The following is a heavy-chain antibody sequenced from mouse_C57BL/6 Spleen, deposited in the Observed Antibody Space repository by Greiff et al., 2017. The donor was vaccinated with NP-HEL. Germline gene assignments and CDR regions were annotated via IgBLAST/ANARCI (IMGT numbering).Heavy chain of an antibody. CDR2: INPGSGGT. V-gene: IGHV1-54*01. Sequence: QVQLQQSGAELVRPGTSVKVSCKASGYAFTNYLIEWVKQRPGQGLEWIGVINPGSGGTNYNEKFKGKATLTADKSSSTAYMQLSSLTSEDSAVYFCARSEVLRYYFDYWGQGTTLTVSS. J-gene: IGHJ2*01. CDR3: ARSEVLRYYFDY. CDR1: GYAFTNYL. D-gene: IGHD1-1*01.